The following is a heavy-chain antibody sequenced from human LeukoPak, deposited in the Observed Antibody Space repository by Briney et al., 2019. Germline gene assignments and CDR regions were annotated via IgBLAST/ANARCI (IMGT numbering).Heavy chain of an antibody. CDR2: MNPNSGNT. J-gene: IGHJ4*02. Sequence: GASVKVSCKASGYTFTSYDINWVRQAPGQGLEWMGWMNPNSGNTVYAQKFQGRVTMTRKTSIRTAYMEMSRLRSEDTAVYSCARALPTLTQITMIVVAPTLWGQGTLVTVSS. CDR1: GYTFTSYD. V-gene: IGHV1-8*01. D-gene: IGHD3-22*01. CDR3: ARALPTLTQITMIVVAPTL.